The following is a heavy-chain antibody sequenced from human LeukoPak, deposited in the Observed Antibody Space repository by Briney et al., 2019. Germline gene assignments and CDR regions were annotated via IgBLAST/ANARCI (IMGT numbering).Heavy chain of an antibody. CDR2: ISGSGGTT. Sequence: GGSLRLSCAASGFTFSSYAMSWVRQAPGKGLEWVSAISGSGGTTLYTDSVKGRFTISRDNSKNTLYLQMNSLRAEDTAVYYCAKGEYCGGDCYSFFDYWGQGTLVTVSS. CDR1: GFTFSSYA. D-gene: IGHD2-21*02. CDR3: AKGEYCGGDCYSFFDY. V-gene: IGHV3-23*01. J-gene: IGHJ4*02.